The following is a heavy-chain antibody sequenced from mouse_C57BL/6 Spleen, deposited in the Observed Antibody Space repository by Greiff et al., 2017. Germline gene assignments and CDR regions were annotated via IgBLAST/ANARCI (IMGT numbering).Heavy chain of an antibody. CDR1: GFTFSSYA. CDR3: AREWTFAY. Sequence: EVQRVESGGGLVKPGGSLKLSCAASGFTFSSYAMSWVRQTPEQRLEWVATISDGGSYTYYPDNVKGRFTISRDNAKNNLYLQMSHLKSEDTAMYYCAREWTFAYWGQGTLVTVSA. J-gene: IGHJ3*01. V-gene: IGHV5-4*01. CDR2: ISDGGSYT.